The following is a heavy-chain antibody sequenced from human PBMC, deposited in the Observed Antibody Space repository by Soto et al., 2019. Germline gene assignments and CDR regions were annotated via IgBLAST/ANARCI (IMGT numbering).Heavy chain of an antibody. CDR3: ARNTVSAAGADYYGLDV. CDR1: GGSISSGDYY. D-gene: IGHD6-13*01. J-gene: IGHJ6*02. V-gene: IGHV4-30-4*01. Sequence: PSETLSLTCTVSGGSISSGDYYWSWIRQPPGKGLEWIGYIYYSGSTYYNPSLKSRVTISVDTSKNQFSLKLSSVTAADTAVYYCARNTVSAAGADYYGLDVWGQGTTVTVSS. CDR2: IYYSGST.